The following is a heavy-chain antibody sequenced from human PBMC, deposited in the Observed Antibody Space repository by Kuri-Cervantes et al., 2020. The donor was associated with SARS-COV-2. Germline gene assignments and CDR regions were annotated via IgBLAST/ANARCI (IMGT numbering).Heavy chain of an antibody. CDR2: IYTSGST. CDR1: GGSISSYY. Sequence: SETLSLTCAVYGGSISSYYWSWIRQPAGKGLEWIGRIYTSGSTNYNPSLKSRVTMSVDTSKNQFSLKLSSVTAADTAVYYCAREGDTNWNYNWFDPWGQGTLVTVSS. D-gene: IGHD1-7*01. J-gene: IGHJ5*02. CDR3: AREGDTNWNYNWFDP. V-gene: IGHV4-4*07.